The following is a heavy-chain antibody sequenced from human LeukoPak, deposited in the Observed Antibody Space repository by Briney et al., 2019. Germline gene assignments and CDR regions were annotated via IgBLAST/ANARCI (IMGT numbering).Heavy chain of an antibody. D-gene: IGHD3-10*01. V-gene: IGHV3-21*01. CDR2: ISSVSTYM. CDR3: ARGLAGSGSGHFDY. J-gene: IGHJ4*02. CDR1: GFTFSTYS. Sequence: GGSLRLSCAASGFTFSTYSMNWVRQAPGKGLQWVSSISSVSTYMYSADSVRGRFTISRDNAKNSLYLQMNSLRAEDTAVYYCARGLAGSGSGHFDYWGQGTLVTVSS.